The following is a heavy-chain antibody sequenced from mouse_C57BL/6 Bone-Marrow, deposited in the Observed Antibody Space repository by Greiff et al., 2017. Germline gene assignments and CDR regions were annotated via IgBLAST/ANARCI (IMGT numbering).Heavy chain of an antibody. J-gene: IGHJ4*01. CDR2: IDPSDSYT. Sequence: VQLQQPGAELVMPGASVKLSCKASGYTFTSYWMHWVKQRPGQGLEWIGEIDPSDSYTNYNQKFKGKSTLTVDKSSSTAYMQLSSLTSEDSAVYYCARGTPDYAMDYWGQGTSVTVSS. CDR3: ARGTPDYAMDY. D-gene: IGHD3-3*01. V-gene: IGHV1-69*01. CDR1: GYTFTSYW.